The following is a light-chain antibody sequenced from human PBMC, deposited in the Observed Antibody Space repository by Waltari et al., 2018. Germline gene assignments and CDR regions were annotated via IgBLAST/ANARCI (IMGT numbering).Light chain of an antibody. CDR1: SSDVGSYNF. J-gene: IGLJ3*02. CDR2: EVN. V-gene: IGLV2-23*02. Sequence: QSALTQPASVSGSPGQSITISCIGTSSDVGSYNFVSWFQQHPGKAPKVIISEVNKRPSGISNRFSGSKSGNTASLTISGLQAEDEADYYCCSFTTSTTWVFGGGTKLTVL. CDR3: CSFTTSTTWV.